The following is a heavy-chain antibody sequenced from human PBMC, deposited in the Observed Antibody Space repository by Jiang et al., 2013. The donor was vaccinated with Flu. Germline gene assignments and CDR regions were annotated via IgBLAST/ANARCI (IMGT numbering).Heavy chain of an antibody. CDR2: INSGSSTI. CDR3: ARSDAFDL. CDR1: GFTVSIYS. Sequence: VQLLESGGDLVQPGGSLRLSCAASGFTVSIYSLNWVRQVPGKGLEWLSYINSGSSTIYYADSVKGRFTISRDNAKNSLFLSMNSLRADDTAVYYCARSDAFDLWGQGTVVTVSS. V-gene: IGHV3-48*01. J-gene: IGHJ3*01.